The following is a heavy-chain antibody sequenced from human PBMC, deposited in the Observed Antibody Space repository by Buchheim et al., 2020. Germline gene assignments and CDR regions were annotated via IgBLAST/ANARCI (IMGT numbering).Heavy chain of an antibody. J-gene: IGHJ6*02. CDR3: AREGGVSGWPRYGMDV. CDR1: GGSISSGSYC. V-gene: IGHV4-61*02. CDR2: IYTSGST. Sequence: QVQLQESGPGLVKPSQTLSLTCTVSGGSISSGSYCWSWIRQPAGKGLEWIGRIYTSGSTNYNPSLKRRVTMSVDTSKNQFSLKLSSVTAADTAVYYCAREGGVSGWPRYGMDVWGQGTT. D-gene: IGHD6-19*01.